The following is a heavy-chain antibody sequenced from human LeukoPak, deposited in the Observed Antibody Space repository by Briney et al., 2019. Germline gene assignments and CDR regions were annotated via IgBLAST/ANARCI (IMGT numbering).Heavy chain of an antibody. CDR1: GYTFTGYY. Sequence: ASVKVSCKASGYTFTGYYMHWVRQAPGQGLEWKGWINPNSGGTNYAQKFQGRVTMTRDTSISTAYMELSRLRSDDTAVYYCARGYLSRYYYDSSGYGSWGQGTLVTVSS. CDR2: INPNSGGT. D-gene: IGHD3-22*01. V-gene: IGHV1-2*02. CDR3: ARGYLSRYYYDSSGYGS. J-gene: IGHJ4*02.